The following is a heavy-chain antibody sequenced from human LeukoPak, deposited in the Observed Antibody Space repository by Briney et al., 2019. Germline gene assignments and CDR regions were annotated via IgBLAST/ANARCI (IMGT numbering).Heavy chain of an antibody. CDR2: INHTGST. J-gene: IGHJ4*02. CDR1: GGSSSGYY. Sequence: PSETLSLTCAMSGGSSSGYYWTWIRQPPGKGLEWIGEINHTGSTKYNPSLKSRVTISVDTSKNQFSLRLSSVTAADTAVYYCVGWGLSETYVISDYWGQGTLVTVSS. V-gene: IGHV4-34*01. CDR3: VGWGLSETYVISDY. D-gene: IGHD3-10*01.